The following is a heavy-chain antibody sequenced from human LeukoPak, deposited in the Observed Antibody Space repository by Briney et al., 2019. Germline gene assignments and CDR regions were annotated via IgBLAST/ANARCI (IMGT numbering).Heavy chain of an antibody. CDR2: MNPNSGNT. V-gene: IGHV1-8*01. CDR3: ARVSHPEVNFDY. J-gene: IGHJ4*02. D-gene: IGHD4-23*01. CDR1: GYTFTSYD. Sequence: GASVKVSCKASGYTFTSYDINWVRQATGQGLEWMGWMNPNSGNTGYAQKFQGRVTMTRNTSISTAYMELSSLRSEDTAVYYCARVSHPEVNFDYWGQGTLVTVSS.